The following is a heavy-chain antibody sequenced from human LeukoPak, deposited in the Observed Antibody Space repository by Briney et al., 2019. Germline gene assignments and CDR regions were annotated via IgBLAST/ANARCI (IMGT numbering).Heavy chain of an antibody. CDR2: TYFRSKRFN. V-gene: IGHV6-1*01. J-gene: IGHJ3*02. Sequence: SQALSLTCAISGDSVSTNSAAWNWIRQSPSRGLEWLGRTYFRSKRFNDYALSVKSRITINPDTSKNHFSLQLNSVTPEDTAVYYCAGESSDAFDIWGQGTMVIV. CDR3: AGESSDAFDI. CDR1: GDSVSTNSAA. D-gene: IGHD3-16*02.